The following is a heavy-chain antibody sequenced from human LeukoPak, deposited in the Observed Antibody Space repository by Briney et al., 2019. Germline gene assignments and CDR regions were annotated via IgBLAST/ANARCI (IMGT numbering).Heavy chain of an antibody. D-gene: IGHD6-13*01. CDR1: GFTFSNYE. J-gene: IGHJ6*03. Sequence: GGCLRLSCAASGFTFSNYEMNWVRQAPGKGLEWISHISNIGDIIHYADSVEGRFTISRDNAKNSLYLQMNSLRAEDPAVYYCAKDATAVVGTVYMDVWGKGTTVTISS. V-gene: IGHV3-48*03. CDR3: AKDATAVVGTVYMDV. CDR2: ISNIGDII.